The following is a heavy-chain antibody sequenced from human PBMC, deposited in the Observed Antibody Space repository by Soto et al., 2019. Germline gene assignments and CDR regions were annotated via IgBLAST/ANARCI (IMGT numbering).Heavy chain of an antibody. CDR1: GGSISSSSYY. Sequence: PSETLSLTCTVSGGSISSSSYYWGWIRQPPGKGLEWIGSIYYSGSTYYNPSLKSRVTISVDTSKNQFSLKLSSVTAADTAVYYCAAHLANWGSYFDYWGQGTLVTVSS. CDR2: IYYSGST. J-gene: IGHJ4*02. D-gene: IGHD7-27*01. CDR3: AAHLANWGSYFDY. V-gene: IGHV4-39*01.